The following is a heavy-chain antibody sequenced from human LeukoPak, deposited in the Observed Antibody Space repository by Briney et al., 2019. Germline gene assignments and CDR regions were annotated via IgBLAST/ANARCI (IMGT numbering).Heavy chain of an antibody. CDR2: IYYSGST. Sequence: SQTLSLTCTVSDGSISSGDYYWSWIRQPPGRGLEWIGYIYYSGSTYYNPSLKSRVIISVDTSKNHFSLKLTSVTAADTAVYYCGRVTRTGARVRGVIVIDPWGQGTLVTVSS. D-gene: IGHD3-10*01. CDR3: GRVTRTGARVRGVIVIDP. CDR1: DGSISSGDYY. J-gene: IGHJ5*02. V-gene: IGHV4-30-4*01.